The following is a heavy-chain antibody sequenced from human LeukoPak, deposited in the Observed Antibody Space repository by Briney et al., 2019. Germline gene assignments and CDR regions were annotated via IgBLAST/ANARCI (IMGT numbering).Heavy chain of an antibody. CDR1: GGSVSSGSYY. CDR3: ARGIRASYSSSSGFYFDY. V-gene: IGHV4-61*01. J-gene: IGHJ4*02. Sequence: SETLSLTCTVSGGSVSSGSYYWSWIRQPPGKGLERIGYIYYSGSTNYNPSLKSRVTISVDTSKNQFSLKLGSVTAADTAVYYCARGIRASYSSSSGFYFDYWGQGTLVTVSS. D-gene: IGHD6-6*01. CDR2: IYYSGST.